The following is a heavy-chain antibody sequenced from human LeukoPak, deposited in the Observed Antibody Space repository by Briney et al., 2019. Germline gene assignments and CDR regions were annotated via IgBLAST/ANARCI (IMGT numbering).Heavy chain of an antibody. J-gene: IGHJ4*02. CDR1: GYTFTGYY. D-gene: IGHD5-12*01. CDR2: INPNSGGT. Sequence: ASVKVSCKASGYTFTGYYMHWVRQAPGQGLEWRGCINPNSGGTNYAQKFQGRVTMTRDTSISTAYMELSRLTSDDTAVYYCARGGYTGYDSFDYWGQGTLVTVSS. V-gene: IGHV1-2*02. CDR3: ARGGYTGYDSFDY.